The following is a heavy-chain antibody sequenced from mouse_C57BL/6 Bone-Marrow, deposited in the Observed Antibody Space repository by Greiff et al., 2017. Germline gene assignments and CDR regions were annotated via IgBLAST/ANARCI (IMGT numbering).Heavy chain of an antibody. CDR3: ARPYYSNYWYFDV. D-gene: IGHD2-5*01. V-gene: IGHV1-55*01. Sequence: QVQLQQPGAELVKPGASVKMSCKASGYTFTSYWITWVKQRPGQGLEWIGDIYPGSGSTNYNETFKSKATLAVDTSSSTAYMQLSSLTSEDSAVYDCARPYYSNYWYFDVWGTGTAVTVSS. J-gene: IGHJ1*03. CDR2: IYPGSGST. CDR1: GYTFTSYW.